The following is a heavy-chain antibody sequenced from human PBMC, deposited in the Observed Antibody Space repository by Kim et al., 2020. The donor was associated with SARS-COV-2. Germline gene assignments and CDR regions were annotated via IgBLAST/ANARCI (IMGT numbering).Heavy chain of an antibody. CDR1: GGSFSGYY. J-gene: IGHJ4*02. CDR3: ARGFCGGGSCYFDY. Sequence: SETLSLTCAVYGGSFSGYYWSWIRQPPGKGLEWIGEINHSGSTNYNPSLKSRVTISVDTSKNQFSLKLSSVTAADTAVYYCARGFCGGGSCYFDYWGQGTLVTVSS. V-gene: IGHV4-34*01. CDR2: INHSGST. D-gene: IGHD2-15*01.